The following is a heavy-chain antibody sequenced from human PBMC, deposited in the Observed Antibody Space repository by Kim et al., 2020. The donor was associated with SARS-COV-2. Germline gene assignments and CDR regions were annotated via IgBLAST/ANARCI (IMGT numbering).Heavy chain of an antibody. CDR2: INHSGST. V-gene: IGHV4-34*01. CDR1: GGSFSGYY. Sequence: SETLSLTCAVYGGSFSGYYWSWIRQPPGKGLEWIGEINHSGSTNYNPSLKSRVTISVDTSKNQFSLKLSSVTAADTAVYYCARGRQWLVRYWGQGTLVTVSS. D-gene: IGHD6-19*01. CDR3: ARGRQWLVRY. J-gene: IGHJ4*02.